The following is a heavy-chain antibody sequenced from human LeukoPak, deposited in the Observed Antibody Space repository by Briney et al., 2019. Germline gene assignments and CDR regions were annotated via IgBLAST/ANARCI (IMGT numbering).Heavy chain of an antibody. CDR2: INPNSGGT. CDR3: ARVGGYSPLLPFDY. CDR1: GYTFTGYY. V-gene: IGHV1-2*02. Sequence: GASEKVSCKASGYTFTGYYIHWVRQAPGQGLEWMGWINPNSGGTNYAQIFQGRVTMTGDTSISTAFMELSRLRFDDTAVYYCARVGGYSPLLPFDYWGQGTLVTVSS. D-gene: IGHD5-18*01. J-gene: IGHJ4*02.